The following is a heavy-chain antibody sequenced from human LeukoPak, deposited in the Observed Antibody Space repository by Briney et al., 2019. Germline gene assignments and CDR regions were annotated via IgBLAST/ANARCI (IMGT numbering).Heavy chain of an antibody. CDR3: ARVLGYYGMDV. V-gene: IGHV3-33*01. Sequence: GGSLRLSCAASGFTFSNYGIHWVRQAPGKGLEGVAVIWYDGSNKYYADPVKGRFTISRDNTKNSLYLQMNSLRAEDTAVYYCARVLGYYGMDVWGQGTTVTVSS. CDR1: GFTFSNYG. D-gene: IGHD7-27*01. CDR2: IWYDGSNK. J-gene: IGHJ6*02.